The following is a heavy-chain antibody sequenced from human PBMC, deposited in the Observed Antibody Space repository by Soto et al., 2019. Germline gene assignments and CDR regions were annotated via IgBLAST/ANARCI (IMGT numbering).Heavy chain of an antibody. D-gene: IGHD6-19*01. J-gene: IGHJ4*02. CDR1: GFTFSSYD. Sequence: EEQLVESGGGLVQPGGSLRLSCAASGFTFSSYDMHWVRQATGKGLEWVSAIGTAGDTYYPGSVKGRFTISRENAKNSLYLQMNSMSDEDTAVYYCARVEGSGWLSGPFDYWGQGTLVTVSS. CDR2: IGTAGDT. CDR3: ARVEGSGWLSGPFDY. V-gene: IGHV3-13*01.